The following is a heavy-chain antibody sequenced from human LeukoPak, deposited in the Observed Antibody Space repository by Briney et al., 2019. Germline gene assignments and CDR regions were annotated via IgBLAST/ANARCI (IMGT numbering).Heavy chain of an antibody. V-gene: IGHV1-69*01. CDR3: ARDRDYCSGGSCYPDAFDI. CDR1: GGTFSCYA. Sequence: SVKVSCKASGGTFSCYAISWVRQAPGQGLEWMGGIIPIFGTANYAQKFQGRVTITADESTSTAYMELSSLRSEDTAVYYCARDRDYCSGGSCYPDAFDIWSQGTMVTVSS. D-gene: IGHD2-15*01. CDR2: IIPIFGTA. J-gene: IGHJ3*02.